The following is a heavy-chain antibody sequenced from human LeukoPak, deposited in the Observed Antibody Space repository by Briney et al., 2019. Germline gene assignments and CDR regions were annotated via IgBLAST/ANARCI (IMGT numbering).Heavy chain of an antibody. CDR2: IKQDGSEK. J-gene: IGHJ4*02. CDR1: GFTFSSFW. Sequence: GGSLRLSCAASGFTFSSFWMSWVRQAPGKGLEWVANIKQDGSEKNYVDSVKGRFTICRDNAKNSLFLQMNSLRAEDTAVYFCARDSSGPDYWGQGTLVTVSS. V-gene: IGHV3-7*01. CDR3: ARDSSGPDY. D-gene: IGHD6-19*01.